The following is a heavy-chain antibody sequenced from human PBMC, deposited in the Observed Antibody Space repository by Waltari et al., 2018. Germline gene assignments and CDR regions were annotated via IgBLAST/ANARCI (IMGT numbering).Heavy chain of an antibody. V-gene: IGHV1-8*01. J-gene: IGHJ4*02. CDR3: ARPGDCSGGSCYSNFDY. Sequence: QVQLVQSGAEVKKPGASVKVSCKASGYTFTSYDINWVRQATGQGLEWMGWMNPNSGNTGYAQKFQGRVTMTRNTSISTAYMELSSLRSEDTAVYYCARPGDCSGGSCYSNFDYWGQGTLVTVSS. CDR1: GYTFTSYD. D-gene: IGHD2-15*01. CDR2: MNPNSGNT.